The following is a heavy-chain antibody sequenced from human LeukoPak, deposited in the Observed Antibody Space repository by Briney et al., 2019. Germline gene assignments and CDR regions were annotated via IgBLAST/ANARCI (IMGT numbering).Heavy chain of an antibody. D-gene: IGHD2-15*01. CDR2: ITPYNGNT. J-gene: IGHJ4*02. CDR1: GYTFTSYG. V-gene: IGHV1-18*01. Sequence: GASVKVSCKSSGYTFTSYGFSWVRQPPGHGLEWMGWITPYNGNTNYAQKLQGRVTMTTDTSTRTAYMELRSLRSDDTAVYYCARVWGYCDNSDCYHSFDFWGQGTLVTVSS. CDR3: ARVWGYCDNSDCYHSFDF.